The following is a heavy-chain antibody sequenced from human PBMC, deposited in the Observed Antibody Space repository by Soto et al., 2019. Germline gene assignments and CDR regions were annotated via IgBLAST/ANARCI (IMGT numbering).Heavy chain of an antibody. CDR3: ARDRQWRAIHFDY. CDR2: ISPDNGDT. V-gene: IGHV1-3*01. D-gene: IGHD6-19*01. CDR1: GYTFINYA. J-gene: IGHJ4*02. Sequence: ASVKVSCKASGYTFINYAIHWVRQAPGQRLEWMGWISPDNGDTKYSQKFQGRVTITRDTSASTVYVELSSLRSEDTAVYYCARDRQWRAIHFDYWGQGTLVTVSS.